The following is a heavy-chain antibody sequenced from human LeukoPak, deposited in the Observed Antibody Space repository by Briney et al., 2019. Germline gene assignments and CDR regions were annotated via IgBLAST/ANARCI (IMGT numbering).Heavy chain of an antibody. CDR3: ASWDPSYGDYNIDY. J-gene: IGHJ4*02. CDR2: IWYDGSNK. D-gene: IGHD4-17*01. V-gene: IGHV3-33*01. CDR1: GFTFSNYG. Sequence: GGSLRLSCAASGFTFSNYGMHWVRQAPGKGLEWVAVIWYDGSNKYYADSVKGRFTISRDNSKNTLYLQMNSLRAEDTAVYYCASWDPSYGDYNIDYWGQGTLVTVSS.